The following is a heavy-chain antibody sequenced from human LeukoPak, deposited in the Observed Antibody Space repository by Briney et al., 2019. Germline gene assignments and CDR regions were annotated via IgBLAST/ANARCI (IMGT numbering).Heavy chain of an antibody. D-gene: IGHD1-26*01. V-gene: IGHV3-66*01. J-gene: IGHJ4*02. CDR3: ARIIVGATGSDY. CDR2: IYSGGST. CDR1: GFTFSSYA. Sequence: PGGSLRLSCAASGFTFSSYAMSWVRQAPGKGLEWVSVIYSGGSTYYADPVKGRFTISRDNSKNTLYLQMNSLRAEDTAVYYCARIIVGATGSDYWGQGTLVTVSS.